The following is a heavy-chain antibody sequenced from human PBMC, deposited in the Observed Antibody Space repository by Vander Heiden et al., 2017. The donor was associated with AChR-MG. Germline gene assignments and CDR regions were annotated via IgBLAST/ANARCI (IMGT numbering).Heavy chain of an antibody. Sequence: QVQLVESGGGVVQPGRSLRLSCAASGFTFSSYGMHWVRQAPGKGLEWVAVISYDGSNKYYADSVKGRFTISRDNSKNTLYLQMNSLRAEDTAVYYCAKDPEGSSSWYSYFDYWGQGTLVTVSS. J-gene: IGHJ4*02. D-gene: IGHD6-13*01. CDR2: ISYDGSNK. CDR3: AKDPEGSSSWYSYFDY. V-gene: IGHV3-30*18. CDR1: GFTFSSYG.